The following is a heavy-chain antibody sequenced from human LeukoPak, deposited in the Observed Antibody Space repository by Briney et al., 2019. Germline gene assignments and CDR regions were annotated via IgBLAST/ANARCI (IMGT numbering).Heavy chain of an antibody. Sequence: GGSLRLSCAASGFTFSSYAMSWVRQAPGKGLEWVSAISGSGGSTYYAGSVKGRFTISRDNSKNTLYLQMNSLRAEDTAVYYCAKRGGSSWYGNWFDPWGQGTLVTVSS. CDR3: AKRGGSSWYGNWFDP. J-gene: IGHJ5*02. V-gene: IGHV3-23*01. D-gene: IGHD6-13*01. CDR2: ISGSGGST. CDR1: GFTFSSYA.